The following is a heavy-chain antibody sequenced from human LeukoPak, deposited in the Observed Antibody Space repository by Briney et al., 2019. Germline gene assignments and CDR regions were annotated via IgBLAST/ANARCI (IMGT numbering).Heavy chain of an antibody. CDR3: ARDMGYFDY. J-gene: IGHJ4*02. Sequence: PGGSLRLSCAASGFTFSSYEMNWVRQAPGKGLEWVSYISSSGSTIYYADSVKGRFTISRDNAKNSLYLQMNSLRAGDTAVYYCARDMGYFDYWGQGTLVTVSS. D-gene: IGHD3-10*01. CDR1: GFTFSSYE. V-gene: IGHV3-48*03. CDR2: ISSSGSTI.